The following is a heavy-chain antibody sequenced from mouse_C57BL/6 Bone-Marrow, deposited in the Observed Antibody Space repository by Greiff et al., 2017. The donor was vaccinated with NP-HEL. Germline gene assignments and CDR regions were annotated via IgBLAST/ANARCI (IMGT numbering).Heavy chain of an antibody. Sequence: VQLQQSGPELVKPGASVKMSCKASGYTFTDYNMHWVKQSHGKSLEWIGYINPNNGGTSYNQKFKGKATLTVNKSSSTAYMELRSLTSEESAVNYGARRGDGNPPYAMGYWGQGTTVSVS. CDR1: GYTFTDYN. V-gene: IGHV1-22*01. CDR3: ARRGDGNPPYAMGY. CDR2: INPNNGGT. J-gene: IGHJ4*01. D-gene: IGHD2-1*01.